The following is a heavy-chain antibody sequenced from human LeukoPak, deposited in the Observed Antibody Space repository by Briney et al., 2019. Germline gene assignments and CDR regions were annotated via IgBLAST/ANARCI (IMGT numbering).Heavy chain of an antibody. Sequence: PGGSLRLSCAASGFTFSNYWMHWVRQAPGKGLVWVSRINSDGSSTSYADSVKGRFTISRDDAKNTLYLKMNSLRAEDTAVYYCARDAYCSTTSCKEYFDLWGRGTLVTVSS. CDR2: INSDGSST. J-gene: IGHJ2*01. V-gene: IGHV3-74*01. D-gene: IGHD2-2*01. CDR3: ARDAYCSTTSCKEYFDL. CDR1: GFTFSNYW.